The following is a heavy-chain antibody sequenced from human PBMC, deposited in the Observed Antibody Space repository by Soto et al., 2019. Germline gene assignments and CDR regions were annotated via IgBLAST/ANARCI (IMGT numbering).Heavy chain of an antibody. CDR3: ARSILRYFDWLSMPYYYYYGMDV. CDR1: GFTFSSYW. J-gene: IGHJ6*02. CDR2: IKQDGSEK. V-gene: IGHV3-7*05. Sequence: GGSLRLSCAASGFTFSSYWMSWVRQAPGKGLEWVANIKQDGSEKYYVDSVKGRFTISRDNAKNSLYLQMNSLRAEDTAVYYCARSILRYFDWLSMPYYYYYGMDVWGQGTTVTVSS. D-gene: IGHD3-9*01.